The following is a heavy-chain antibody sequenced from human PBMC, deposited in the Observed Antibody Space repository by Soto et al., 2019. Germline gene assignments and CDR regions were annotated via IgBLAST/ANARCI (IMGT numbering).Heavy chain of an antibody. J-gene: IGHJ4*02. Sequence: SQTLSLTCAISGDSVSSNSAAWNWIRQSPSRGLEWLGRTYYRSKWYNDYAVSVKSRITINPDTSKNQFSLQLNSVTPEDTAVYYCARVGPYSSSGGIAIETLDYWGQGTLVTVSS. CDR3: ARVGPYSSSGGIAIETLDY. CDR2: TYYRSKWYN. V-gene: IGHV6-1*01. D-gene: IGHD6-6*01. CDR1: GDSVSSNSAA.